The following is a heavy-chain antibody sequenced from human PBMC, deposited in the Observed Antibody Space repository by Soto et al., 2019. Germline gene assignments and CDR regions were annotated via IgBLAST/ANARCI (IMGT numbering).Heavy chain of an antibody. D-gene: IGHD4-4*01. J-gene: IGHJ4*02. CDR1: GYSFTSYR. CDR2: IYPGDSDT. CDR3: ARVKEDDYSEYFDY. V-gene: IGHV5-51*01. Sequence: GESLKISCKGSGYSFTSYRIGWVRQMPGKGLEWVGIIYPGDSDTRYSPSFQGQVTISADKSISTAYLQWSSLKASDTAMYYCARVKEDDYSEYFDYWGQGTLVTVSS.